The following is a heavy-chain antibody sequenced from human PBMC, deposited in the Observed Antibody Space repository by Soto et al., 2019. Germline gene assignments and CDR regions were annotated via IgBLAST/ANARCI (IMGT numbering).Heavy chain of an antibody. D-gene: IGHD4-17*01. J-gene: IGHJ4*02. CDR2: IYYSGST. CDR1: GGSISSSSYY. CDR3: ARQTVTTGTY. V-gene: IGHV4-39*01. Sequence: QLQLQKSGPGLVKPSETLSLTCTVSGGSISSSSYYWGWIRQPPGKGLEWIGSIYYSGSTYYNPSLKSRVTISVDTSKNQFSLKLSSVTAADTAVYYCARQTVTTGTYWGQGTLVTVSS.